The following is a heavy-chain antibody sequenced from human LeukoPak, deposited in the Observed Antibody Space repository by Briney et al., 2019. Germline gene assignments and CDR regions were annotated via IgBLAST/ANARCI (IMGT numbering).Heavy chain of an antibody. D-gene: IGHD3-22*01. J-gene: IGHJ2*01. CDR3: AKIVYYYDSSGYYYGWYFDL. Sequence: GGSLRLSCAASGFTFSSYAMSWVRQAPGKGLEWVSAISGSGGSTYYADSVKGRFTISRDNSKNTLYLQMNSLRAEDTAVYYCAKIVYYYDSSGYYYGWYFDLWGRGTLVTVSS. CDR2: ISGSGGST. CDR1: GFTFSSYA. V-gene: IGHV3-23*01.